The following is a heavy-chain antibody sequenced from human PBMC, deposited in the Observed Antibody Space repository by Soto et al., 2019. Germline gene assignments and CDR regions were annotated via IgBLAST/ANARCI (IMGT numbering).Heavy chain of an antibody. J-gene: IGHJ4*02. Sequence: QVQLQESGPGLVKPSETPSLTCTVSGGSISSYYWSWIRQPPGKGLEWIGYIYYSGSTNYNPSLKSRVTISVDTSKNQFSLKLSSVTAADTAVYYCARVGWKIRGVIDYWGQGTLVTVSS. CDR1: GGSISSYY. CDR3: ARVGWKIRGVIDY. D-gene: IGHD3-10*01. V-gene: IGHV4-59*01. CDR2: IYYSGST.